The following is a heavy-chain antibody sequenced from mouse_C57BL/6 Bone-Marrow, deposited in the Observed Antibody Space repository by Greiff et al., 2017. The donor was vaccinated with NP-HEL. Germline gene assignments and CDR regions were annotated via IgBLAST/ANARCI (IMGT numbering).Heavy chain of an antibody. Sequence: EVKVVESGGDLVKPGGSLKLSCAASGFTFSSYGMSWVRQTPDKRLEWVATISSGGSYTYYPDSVKGRFTISRDTAKNTLYLQMSSLKSEDTAMYYCARRAQATGFYAMDYWGQGTSVTVSS. D-gene: IGHD3-2*02. V-gene: IGHV5-6*02. J-gene: IGHJ4*01. CDR1: GFTFSSYG. CDR3: ARRAQATGFYAMDY. CDR2: ISSGGSYT.